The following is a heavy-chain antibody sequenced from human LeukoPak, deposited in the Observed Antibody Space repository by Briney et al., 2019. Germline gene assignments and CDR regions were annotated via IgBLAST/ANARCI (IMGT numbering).Heavy chain of an antibody. V-gene: IGHV1-18*01. Sequence: ASVTVSCKSSGYSFTNFGITWVRQAPGQGLEGMGWISAYNGNTNYAQKLQGRVTMTTDTSTSTAYMELRTLRSDDTAVYYCERDSVAVSDTVDYWGQGTLVTVSS. CDR1: GYSFTNFG. J-gene: IGHJ4*02. CDR2: ISAYNGNT. D-gene: IGHD6-19*01. CDR3: ERDSVAVSDTVDY.